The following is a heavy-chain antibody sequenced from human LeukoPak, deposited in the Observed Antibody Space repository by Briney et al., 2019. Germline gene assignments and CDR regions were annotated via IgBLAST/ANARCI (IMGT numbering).Heavy chain of an antibody. CDR3: ARDHLADNYFDY. J-gene: IGHJ4*02. V-gene: IGHV3-33*08. CDR1: GFTFSNAW. Sequence: SGGSLRLSCVASGFTFSNAWVSWVRQAPGKGLEWVALIWFDGSKRYYGDSLKGRFTVSRDNSKNTLYLQVDSLRAEDTAVYYCARDHLADNYFDYWGQGILVTVSS. CDR2: IWFDGSKR.